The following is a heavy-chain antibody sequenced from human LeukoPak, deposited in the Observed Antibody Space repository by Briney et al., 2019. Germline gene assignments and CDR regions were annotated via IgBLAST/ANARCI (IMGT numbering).Heavy chain of an antibody. Sequence: GGSLRLSCAASGFNFGDYGMHWVRQAPGKGLVWVSRIGSDGSGTKYADSVKGRFTVYRDNAKTTLYLEMNSLRVEDTAVYYCARLGRVTGWYSVYWGQGAMVTVAS. CDR2: IGSDGSGT. J-gene: IGHJ4*02. D-gene: IGHD1-26*01. CDR1: GFNFGDYG. V-gene: IGHV3-74*03. CDR3: ARLGRVTGWYSVY.